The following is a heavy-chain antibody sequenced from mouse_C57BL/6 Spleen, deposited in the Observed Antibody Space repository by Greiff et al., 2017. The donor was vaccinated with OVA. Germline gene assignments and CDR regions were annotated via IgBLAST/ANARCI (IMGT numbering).Heavy chain of an antibody. CDR1: GYAFSSSW. CDR2: IYPGDGDT. D-gene: IGHD1-2*01. V-gene: IGHV1-82*01. CDR3: ANPHYCCAIDY. J-gene: IGHJ4*01. Sequence: QVQLQQSGPELVKPGASVKISCKASGYAFSSSWMNWVKQRPGKGLEWIGRIYPGDGDTNYNGKFKGKATLTAAKSSSTAYMQLRSLTSEASAVYLCANPHYCCAIDYWGQGTSLTVSS.